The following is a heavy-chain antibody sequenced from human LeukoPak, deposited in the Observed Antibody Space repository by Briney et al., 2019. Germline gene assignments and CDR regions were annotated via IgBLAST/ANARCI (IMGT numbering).Heavy chain of an antibody. D-gene: IGHD4-17*01. CDR1: GYTFTGYY. CDR2: INPNSGGT. Sequence: EASVKVSCKASGYTFTGYYMHWVRQAPGQGLEWMGWINPNSGGTSYAQKFQGRVTMTRDTSISTAYMELSRLRSDDTAVYYCARDLFPDGDYYYYYMDVWGKGTTVTVSS. J-gene: IGHJ6*03. CDR3: ARDLFPDGDYYYYYMDV. V-gene: IGHV1-2*02.